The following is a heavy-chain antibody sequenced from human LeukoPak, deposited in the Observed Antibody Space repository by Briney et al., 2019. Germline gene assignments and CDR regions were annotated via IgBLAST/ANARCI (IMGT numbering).Heavy chain of an antibody. J-gene: IGHJ3*02. CDR2: INTDGSST. CDR1: GFTFGTYW. V-gene: IGHV3-74*01. CDR3: ARGPVAFDI. Sequence: GGSLRLSCAASGFTFGTYWMHWVRQAPGKGLVWVSRINTDGSSTNYADSVKGRFTISRDNAQNTLFLQMNSLRAEDTAVYYCARGPVAFDIWGQGTMVTVSS.